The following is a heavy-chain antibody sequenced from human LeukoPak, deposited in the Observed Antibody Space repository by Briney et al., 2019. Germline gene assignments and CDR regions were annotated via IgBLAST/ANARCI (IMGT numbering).Heavy chain of an antibody. D-gene: IGHD3-10*01. J-gene: IGHJ4*02. Sequence: PGGSLRLSCAASGFTFSSYAVSWVRQAPGKGLEWVSAISGSGGSTYYADSVKGRFTISRDNSKNTLYLQMNSLRAEDTAIYYCAKESLLLRGPLLIDYFDFWGQGTLVTVSS. V-gene: IGHV3-23*01. CDR1: GFTFSSYA. CDR3: AKESLLLRGPLLIDYFDF. CDR2: ISGSGGST.